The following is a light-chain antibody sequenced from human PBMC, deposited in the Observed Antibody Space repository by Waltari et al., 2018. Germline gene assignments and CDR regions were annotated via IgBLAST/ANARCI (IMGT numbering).Light chain of an antibody. CDR2: WAS. CDR3: QQYYNTPYT. CDR1: QNILLNSHNKNY. Sequence: DIVMTQSPDSLAVSLGERVTINCKSSQNILLNSHNKNYLAWYQQKPGQPPKLLVYWASTRESGVPDRFSGSGSGTDFTLTISSLQAEDVAVYYCQQYYNTPYTFGQGTKLEIK. V-gene: IGKV4-1*01. J-gene: IGKJ2*01.